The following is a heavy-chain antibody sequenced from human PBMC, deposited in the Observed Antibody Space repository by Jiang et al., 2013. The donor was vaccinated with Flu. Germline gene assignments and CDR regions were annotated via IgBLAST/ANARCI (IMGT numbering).Heavy chain of an antibody. Sequence: ISSGGYYWSWIRQHPGKGLEWIGYIYYSGSTYYNPSLKSRVTISVDTSKNQFSLKLSSVTAADTAVYYCAKDYYYGSGRLDGDGMDVWGQGTTVTVSS. CDR2: IYYSGST. D-gene: IGHD3-10*01. CDR1: ISSGGYY. CDR3: AKDYYYGSGRLDGDGMDV. J-gene: IGHJ6*02. V-gene: IGHV4-31*02.